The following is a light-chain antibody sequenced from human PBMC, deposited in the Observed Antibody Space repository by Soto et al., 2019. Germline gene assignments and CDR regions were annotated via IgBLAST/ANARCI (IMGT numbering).Light chain of an antibody. J-gene: IGKJ4*01. V-gene: IGKV3D-15*01. CDR2: GAS. Sequence: ETLMTQSPATLSASPGERVTLSCRASQNINFNLAWCQQKPGQAPRVLIYGASSRASGIPDRFSGSGSGTDFTLTISRLEHDDFAFYYCQQYHNWPPLTFGGGTRVEIK. CDR1: QNINFN. CDR3: QQYHNWPPLT.